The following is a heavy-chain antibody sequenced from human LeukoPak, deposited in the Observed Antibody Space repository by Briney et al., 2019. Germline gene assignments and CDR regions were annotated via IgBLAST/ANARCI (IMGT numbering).Heavy chain of an antibody. D-gene: IGHD3-10*01. V-gene: IGHV3-23*01. CDR3: ARELVSSGTGYFDL. Sequence: PGGSLRLSCEASGFTFGYFGMTWVRQAPGKGLQWVSGITGSSTWTYYAASVKGRFTVSRDNSQNTLHLQMNSLRADDTAVYYCARELVSSGTGYFDLWGRGSLVTVSS. CDR2: ITGSSTWT. J-gene: IGHJ2*01. CDR1: GFTFGYFG.